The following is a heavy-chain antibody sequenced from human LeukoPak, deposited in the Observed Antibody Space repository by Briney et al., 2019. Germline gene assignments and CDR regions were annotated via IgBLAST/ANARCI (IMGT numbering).Heavy chain of an antibody. J-gene: IGHJ2*01. V-gene: IGHV4-59*08. CDR3: ARTTTVTYWYFDL. CDR1: GDSISSAY. D-gene: IGHD4-17*01. Sequence: SETLSLTCTVSGDSISSAYWSWIRQPPGKGLEYIGFIYYTGSTNYNPSLKSRVTISLDTSKNQVSLKLNSVTAADTAVYYCARTTTVTYWYFDLWGRGTLVTVSS. CDR2: IYYTGST.